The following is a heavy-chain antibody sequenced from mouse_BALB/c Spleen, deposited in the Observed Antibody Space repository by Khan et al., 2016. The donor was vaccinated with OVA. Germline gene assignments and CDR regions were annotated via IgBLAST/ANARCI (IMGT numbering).Heavy chain of an antibody. CDR2: IYPGRDNT. CDR1: GYTFTDYY. J-gene: IGHJ3*01. Sequence: QVQLQQSGAELARPGASVTLSCKASGYTFTDYYVNWMRQRTGQGLEWIGEIYPGRDNTYYNEKLKGKATLTADKSSSTAYMQLSSLTSEDSAVYFCAREWAAWFPYWGQGTLVTVSA. CDR3: AREWAAWFPY. V-gene: IGHV1-77*01.